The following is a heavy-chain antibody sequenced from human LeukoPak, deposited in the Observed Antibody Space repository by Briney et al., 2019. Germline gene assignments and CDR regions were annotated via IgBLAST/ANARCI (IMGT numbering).Heavy chain of an antibody. CDR1: GFTFSSYA. D-gene: IGHD3-22*01. Sequence: GGSLRLSCAASGFTFSSYAMSWVRQAPGKGLEWVSAISGSGGSTYYADSVKGRFTISRGNSKNTLYLQMNSLRAEGTAVYYCAKVMRYYYDSSGLDYWGQGTLVTVSS. CDR3: AKVMRYYYDSSGLDY. V-gene: IGHV3-23*01. J-gene: IGHJ4*02. CDR2: ISGSGGST.